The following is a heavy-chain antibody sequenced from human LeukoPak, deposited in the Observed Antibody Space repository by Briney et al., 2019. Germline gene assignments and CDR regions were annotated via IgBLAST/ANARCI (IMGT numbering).Heavy chain of an antibody. CDR3: ARVSVAAAFDI. CDR1: GFTFSSYA. Sequence: PGGSLRLSCAASGFTFSSYAMNWVRQAPGKGLEWVSSISSSSRYIYYADSVKGRFTISRDNAKNSLYLQVNSLRAEDTAVYYCARVSVAAAFDIWGQGTMVTVSS. CDR2: ISSSSRYI. D-gene: IGHD6-19*01. V-gene: IGHV3-21*01. J-gene: IGHJ3*02.